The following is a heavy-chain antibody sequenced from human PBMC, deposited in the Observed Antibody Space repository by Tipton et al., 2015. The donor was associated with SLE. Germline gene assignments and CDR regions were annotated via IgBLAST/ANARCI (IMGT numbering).Heavy chain of an antibody. CDR1: GGSISSYY. V-gene: IGHV4-4*09. J-gene: IGHJ4*02. CDR2: IYTSGST. CDR3: ARHGLMTTVTSVVFGY. D-gene: IGHD4-17*01. Sequence: TLSLTCTVSGGSISSYYWSWIRQSPGKGLEWIGYIYTSGSTNYNPSLKSRVTISVDTSKNKFSLKLSSVTAANTAVYYCARHGLMTTVTSVVFGYWGQGTLVTVSS.